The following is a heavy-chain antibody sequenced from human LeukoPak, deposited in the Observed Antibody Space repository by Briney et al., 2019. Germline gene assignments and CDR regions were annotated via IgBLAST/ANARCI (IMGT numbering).Heavy chain of an antibody. J-gene: IGHJ1*01. CDR3: ARTQLYYYDSSGYREYFQH. CDR2: INPSGGST. D-gene: IGHD3-22*01. CDR1: GYTFTSYD. V-gene: IGHV1-46*01. Sequence: EASVKVSCKASGYTFTSYDINWVRQATGQGLEWMGIINPSGGSTSYAQKFQGRVTMTRDTSTSTVYMELSSLRSEDTAVYYCARTQLYYYDSSGYREYFQHWGQGTLVTVSS.